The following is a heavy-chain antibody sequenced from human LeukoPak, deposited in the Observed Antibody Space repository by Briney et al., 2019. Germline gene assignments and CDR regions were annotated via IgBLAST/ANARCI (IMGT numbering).Heavy chain of an antibody. V-gene: IGHV1-69*06. CDR3: TRDQNVRGVAAGMEGWFDP. CDR1: GYTFTSYD. J-gene: IGHJ5*02. CDR2: IIPIVGTA. D-gene: IGHD1-1*01. Sequence: SVKFSCKASGYTFTSYDFNWVRQAPGQGLEWMGGIIPIVGTANYAQKFQGRVTITADTSTSTVYLELSNVRSDDTAIYYCTRDQNVRGVAAGMEGWFDPWGQGTLVTVSS.